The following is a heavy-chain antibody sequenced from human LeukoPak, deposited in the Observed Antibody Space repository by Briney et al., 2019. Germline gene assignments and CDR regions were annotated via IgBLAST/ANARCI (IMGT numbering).Heavy chain of an antibody. J-gene: IGHJ4*02. Sequence: SETLSLTCAVYGGSFSGYYWSWIRQPPGKGLEWIGEINHSGSTNYNPSLKSRVTISVDTSKNQFSLKLSSVTAADTAVYYCARRDWNEPFDYWGQGTLVTVSS. CDR1: GGSFSGYY. D-gene: IGHD1-1*01. V-gene: IGHV4-34*01. CDR3: ARRDWNEPFDY. CDR2: INHSGST.